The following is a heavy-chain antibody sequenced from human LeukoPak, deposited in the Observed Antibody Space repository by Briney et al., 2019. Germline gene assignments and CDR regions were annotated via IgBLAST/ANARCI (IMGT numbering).Heavy chain of an antibody. J-gene: IGHJ4*02. CDR1: GFTVSSNY. V-gene: IGHV3-66*01. Sequence: PGGSLRLSCAASGFTVSSNYMSWVRQAPGKGLEWVSVIYSGGSTYYADSVKGRFTISRDNSKNTLYLQMNSLRAEGTAVCYCASSPANWERASFDYWGQGTLVTVSS. D-gene: IGHD7-27*01. CDR2: IYSGGST. CDR3: ASSPANWERASFDY.